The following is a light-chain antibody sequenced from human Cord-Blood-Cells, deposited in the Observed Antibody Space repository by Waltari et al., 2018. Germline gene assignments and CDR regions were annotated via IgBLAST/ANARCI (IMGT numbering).Light chain of an antibody. V-gene: IGKV1D-8*01. J-gene: IGKJ3*01. CDR2: AAS. Sequence: VICMHKSPSLPSASAAERVTVSCRLSQGISSYLAWYQQKPGKAPELLIYAASTLQSGVPSRFSGSGSGTDFTLTISCLQSEDFATYYCQQYYSFPLFTFGPGTKVDIK. CDR3: QQYYSFPLFT. CDR1: QGISSY.